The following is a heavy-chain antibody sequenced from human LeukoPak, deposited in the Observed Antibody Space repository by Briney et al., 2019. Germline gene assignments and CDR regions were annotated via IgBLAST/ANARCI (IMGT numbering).Heavy chain of an antibody. J-gene: IGHJ4*02. D-gene: IGHD1-1*01. Sequence: SGESLKISCEASGYSFTYYWICLGRQLGGKVVGLVGNIYPGDSDNRYRPSFQGQVNISVDKSINTAYLQWSSLKASDTAMYYCARQDGNSKYYFDYWGQGTLVTVSS. CDR3: ARQDGNSKYYFDY. CDR1: GYSFTYYW. V-gene: IGHV5-51*01. CDR2: IYPGDSDN.